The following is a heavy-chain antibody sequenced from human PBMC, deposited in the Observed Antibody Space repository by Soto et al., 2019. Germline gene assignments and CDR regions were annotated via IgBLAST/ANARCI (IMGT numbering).Heavy chain of an antibody. CDR1: GYTFSSYA. CDR3: ARVSGWYYFDY. J-gene: IGHJ4*02. V-gene: IGHV1-3*01. CDR2: INAGNGNT. D-gene: IGHD6-19*01. Sequence: QVQLVQSGAEVKKPGASVKVSCKASGYTFSSYAMHWVRQAPGQRLEWMGWINAGNGNTKYSQKFQGRVIITRDTSASTAYMELSSLRSEDTAVYYCARVSGWYYFDYWGQGTLVTVSS.